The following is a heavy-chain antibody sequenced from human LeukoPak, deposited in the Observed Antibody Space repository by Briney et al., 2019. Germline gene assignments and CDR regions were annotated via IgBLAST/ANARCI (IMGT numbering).Heavy chain of an antibody. Sequence: SETLSLTCTVSGGSISSYYWGWIRQPPGKGLGWIGSMYYSGSTYYNPSLKSRVTISINTSKNQFSLKLTSVTAADTAVYYCARAGGSGLIDYWGQGTLVTVSS. CDR1: GGSISSYY. J-gene: IGHJ4*02. D-gene: IGHD6-19*01. CDR2: MYYSGST. CDR3: ARAGGSGLIDY. V-gene: IGHV4-39*07.